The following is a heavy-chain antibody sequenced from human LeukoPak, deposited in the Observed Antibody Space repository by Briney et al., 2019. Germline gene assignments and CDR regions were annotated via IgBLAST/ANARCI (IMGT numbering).Heavy chain of an antibody. CDR1: GFTFSDYL. J-gene: IGHJ5*02. D-gene: IGHD4-23*01. CDR3: ARLNYGGNSAGLDA. Sequence: GGSLRLSCAVSGFTFSDYLMYWVRQTPEKGLEWVSAIGSSGDYTSYADSVKGRFTISRDNTKNSLFLQMNSLRVEDTAIYYCARLNYGGNSAGLDAWGQGTLVTVSS. V-gene: IGHV3-21*01. CDR2: IGSSGDYT.